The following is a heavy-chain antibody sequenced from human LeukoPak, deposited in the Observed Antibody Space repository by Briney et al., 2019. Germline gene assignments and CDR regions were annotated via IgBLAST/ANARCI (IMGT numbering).Heavy chain of an antibody. Sequence: SETLSLTCAVYGGALSGYYWNWIRQPPGKGLEWIGEIDHSGSTNYNPSLKSRVTISVDTSKNQLSLRLSTVTAADTAVYYCVRSGTTLVRGVIRYHYYGMDVWGQGTTVTVSS. V-gene: IGHV4-34*01. CDR3: VRSGTTLVRGVIRYHYYGMDV. J-gene: IGHJ6*02. CDR1: GGALSGYY. D-gene: IGHD3-10*01. CDR2: IDHSGST.